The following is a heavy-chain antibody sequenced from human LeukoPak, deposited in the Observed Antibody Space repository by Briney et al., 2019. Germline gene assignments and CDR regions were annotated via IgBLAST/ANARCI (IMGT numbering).Heavy chain of an antibody. CDR3: ARGPWGGYDKRLDY. CDR1: GFTFDDYA. J-gene: IGHJ4*02. D-gene: IGHD3-22*01. V-gene: IGHV3-9*01. CDR2: ISWNSGSI. Sequence: PGRSLRLSCAASGFTFDDYAMHWVRQAPGKGLEWVSGISWNSGSIGYADSVKGRSTISRDNAKNSLSLQMNSLRADDTAVYYCARGPWGGYDKRLDYWGQGTLVTVSS.